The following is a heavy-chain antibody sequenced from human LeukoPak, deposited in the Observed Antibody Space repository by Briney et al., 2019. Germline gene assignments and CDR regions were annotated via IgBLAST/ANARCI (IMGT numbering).Heavy chain of an antibody. V-gene: IGHV3-66*01. CDR1: GFTVINNY. Sequence: PGGSLRLSCAASGFTVINNYMSWVRQAPGKGLEWVSVIYSGGSTYYADSVRGRFTISRDNSKNTLYLQMNSLRAEDTAVYYCARGMRYSSGWYYFDYWGQGTLVTVSS. CDR2: IYSGGST. D-gene: IGHD6-19*01. CDR3: ARGMRYSSGWYYFDY. J-gene: IGHJ4*02.